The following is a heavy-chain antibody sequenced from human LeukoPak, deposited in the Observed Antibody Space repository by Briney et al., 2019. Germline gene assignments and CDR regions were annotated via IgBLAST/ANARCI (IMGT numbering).Heavy chain of an antibody. CDR3: ARENSSGWRHNWFDP. CDR2: IYYSGST. D-gene: IGHD6-19*01. J-gene: IGHJ5*02. V-gene: IGHV4-59*01. Sequence: SETLSRTCTVSGGSISSYYWSWIREPPGKGLEWIGYIYYSGSTNYNPSLKSRVTISVDTSKNQFSLKLSSVTAADTAVYYCARENSSGWRHNWFDPWGQGTLVTVSS. CDR1: GGSISSYY.